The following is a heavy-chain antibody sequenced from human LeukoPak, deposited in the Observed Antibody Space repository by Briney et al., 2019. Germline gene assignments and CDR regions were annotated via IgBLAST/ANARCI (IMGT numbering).Heavy chain of an antibody. V-gene: IGHV7-4-1*02. D-gene: IGHD3-10*01. CDR1: GYTFTSYY. Sequence: ASVKVSCKASGYTFTSYYMHWVRQAPGPGLEWMGWINTNTGNPTYAQGFTGRFVFSLDTSVSTAYLQISSLKAEDTAVYYCARGSIGAPHHFDYWGQGTLVTVSS. CDR2: INTNTGNP. J-gene: IGHJ4*02. CDR3: ARGSIGAPHHFDY.